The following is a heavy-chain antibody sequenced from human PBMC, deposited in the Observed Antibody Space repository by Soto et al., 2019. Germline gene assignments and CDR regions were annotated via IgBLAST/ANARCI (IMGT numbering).Heavy chain of an antibody. CDR2: ISGGGGSA. D-gene: IGHD3-3*01. CDR3: AKEPYSDFLSAYSYFDY. CDR1: GFTFGSHA. V-gene: IGHV3-23*01. J-gene: IGHJ4*02. Sequence: EVQLLESGGGLVQPGGSLRLSCAASGFTFGSHAMIWVRQAPGKGLEWVSAISGGGGSAYYADSVKGRFTISRDNSINPLFLQMNSLRAEDTALYYCAKEPYSDFLSAYSYFDYWGQGTLVTVSS.